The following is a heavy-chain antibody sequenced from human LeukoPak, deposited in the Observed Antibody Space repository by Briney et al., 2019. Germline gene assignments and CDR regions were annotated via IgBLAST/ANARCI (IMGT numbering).Heavy chain of an antibody. CDR1: GFTFSSYS. D-gene: IGHD6-13*01. CDR2: ISGSSSYI. CDR3: ARVTSGITGGTYYYYYMDV. J-gene: IGHJ6*03. V-gene: IGHV3-21*01. Sequence: PGGSLRLSCAASGFTFSSYSMNWVRQAPGKGLEWVSSISGSSSYIYYADSVKGRFTISRDNVKNSLYLQMNSLRAEDTAVYYCARVTSGITGGTYYYYYMDVWGKGTTVTVSS.